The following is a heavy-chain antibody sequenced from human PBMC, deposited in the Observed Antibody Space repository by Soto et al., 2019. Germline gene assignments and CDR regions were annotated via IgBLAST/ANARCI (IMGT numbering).Heavy chain of an antibody. CDR2: INPVGGTT. D-gene: IGHD6-6*01. Sequence: ASVKVSCKASGYTFTNYYIHWVRQSPGQGLQWMGIINPVGGTTTYAQKFQGRVTMTRDTSTTTVYMELNSLRSEDTAVYYCAREQSSLSVWFDPWGQGTLVTVSS. CDR3: AREQSSLSVWFDP. J-gene: IGHJ5*02. V-gene: IGHV1-46*01. CDR1: GYTFTNYY.